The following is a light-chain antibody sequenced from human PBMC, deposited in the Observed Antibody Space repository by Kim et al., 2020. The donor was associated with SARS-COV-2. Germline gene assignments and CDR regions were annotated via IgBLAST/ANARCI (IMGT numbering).Light chain of an antibody. J-gene: IGLJ3*02. CDR2: DVT. CDR1: RGDIGAYNY. CDR3: GSYTTDNTWV. Sequence: GQSVTVSCSGTRGDIGAYNYDCWYQQYPDKPPKLIIYDVTKRRSVNSNRFSGSKAGNTASLTISGLQAEDEADYYCGSYTTDNTWVFGGGTKVTVL. V-gene: IGLV2-14*04.